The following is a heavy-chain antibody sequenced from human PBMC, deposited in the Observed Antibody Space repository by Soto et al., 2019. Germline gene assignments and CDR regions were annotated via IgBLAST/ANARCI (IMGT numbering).Heavy chain of an antibody. J-gene: IGHJ6*02. D-gene: IGHD3-3*01. V-gene: IGHV1-3*05. CDR2: INAGNGNT. CDR3: AMGEWAYDFWSGYHYGMDV. Sequence: QVQLVQSGAEEKKPGASVKVSCKASGYTFTSYAMHWVRQAPGQRLEWMGWINAGNGNTKYSQKFQGRVTITRDTSASTAYMELSSLRSEDTAVYYCAMGEWAYDFWSGYHYGMDVWGQGTTVTVSS. CDR1: GYTFTSYA.